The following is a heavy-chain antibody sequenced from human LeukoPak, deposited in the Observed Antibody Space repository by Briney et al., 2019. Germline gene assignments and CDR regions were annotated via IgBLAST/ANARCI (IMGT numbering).Heavy chain of an antibody. CDR1: GGSFSGYY. CDR3: ARGAFYYDYVWGSYRPSPYFDY. CDR2: INHSGST. D-gene: IGHD3-16*02. V-gene: IGHV4-34*01. J-gene: IGHJ4*02. Sequence: SETLSLTCAVYGGSFSGYYWSWIRQPPGKGLEWIGEINHSGSTNYNPSLKSRVTISVDTSKNQFSLKLSSVTAADTAVYYCARGAFYYDYVWGSYRPSPYFDYWGQGTLVTVSS.